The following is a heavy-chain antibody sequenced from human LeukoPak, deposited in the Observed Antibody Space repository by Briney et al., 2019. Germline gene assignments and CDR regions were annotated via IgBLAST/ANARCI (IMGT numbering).Heavy chain of an antibody. CDR1: GGSISSGGYY. D-gene: IGHD5-24*01. V-gene: IGHV4-31*03. Sequence: TPSETLSLTCTVSGGSISSGGYYWSWIRQHPGKGVDWIGYIYYSGSTYYNPSLKSRVTIPVDTSKNQFSLKLSSVTAADTAVYYCARVDGWLQPYYYMDVCGKGTTVTVSS. CDR3: ARVDGWLQPYYYMDV. J-gene: IGHJ6*03. CDR2: IYYSGST.